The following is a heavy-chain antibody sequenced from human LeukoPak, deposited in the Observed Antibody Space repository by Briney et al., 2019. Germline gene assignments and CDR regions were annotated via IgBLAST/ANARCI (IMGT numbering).Heavy chain of an antibody. D-gene: IGHD4-23*01. V-gene: IGHV3-23*01. J-gene: IGHJ5*02. CDR1: GFTFSSYA. CDR3: AKGSGDNSVYVS. Sequence: GGSPRLSCAASGFTFSSYAMSWVRQAPGRGLEWVSFTSGSGGSTYYADSVKGRFTISRDNSRNTLYLQVNSLRPEDTAVYYCAKGSGDNSVYVSLGQGTLVTVSS. CDR2: TSGSGGST.